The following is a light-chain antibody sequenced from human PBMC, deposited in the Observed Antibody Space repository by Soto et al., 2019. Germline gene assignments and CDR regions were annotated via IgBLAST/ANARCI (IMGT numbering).Light chain of an antibody. Sequence: QSVLTQPPSASGTPGQGVTISCSGSTSNIGSNYVYWYQQLPGTAPKLLIYRNNQRPSGVPDRFSGSKYGTSASLAISGLRSDDEADYFCATWDDSLNGFYVFGTGTKVTV. V-gene: IGLV1-47*01. CDR1: TSNIGSNY. CDR2: RNN. CDR3: ATWDDSLNGFYV. J-gene: IGLJ1*01.